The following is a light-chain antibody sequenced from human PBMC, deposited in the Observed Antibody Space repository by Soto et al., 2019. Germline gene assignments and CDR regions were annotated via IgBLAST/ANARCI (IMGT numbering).Light chain of an antibody. Sequence: IVLTQSPGTLSLSPWERATRSCRASQSVRHNSLAWYQQKPAQAPRFLIYATSNRATGIPDRFSGGGSGTDFTLTISRLEPEDFAVYYCQQYGSSGTFGQGTKV. CDR1: QSVRHNS. CDR3: QQYGSSGT. CDR2: ATS. J-gene: IGKJ1*01. V-gene: IGKV3-20*01.